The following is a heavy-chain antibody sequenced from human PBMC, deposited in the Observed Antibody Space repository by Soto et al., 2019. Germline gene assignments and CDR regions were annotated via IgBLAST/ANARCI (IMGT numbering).Heavy chain of an antibody. CDR3: AHHTDDHCSGGSRYCYFDL. V-gene: IGHV2-5*02. CDR1: GFSLSTSGVG. J-gene: IGHJ2*01. Sequence: QITLKESGPTLVKPTQTLTLTCTFSGFSLSTSGVGVGWIRQPPGKALEWLALIYWDDDKRYSPSLKSRLTNTKDTDKDHAFLTMPNRYPMDTATYYCAHHTDDHCSGGSRYCYFDLSGRGPLVTVSS. D-gene: IGHD2-15*01. CDR2: IYWDDDK.